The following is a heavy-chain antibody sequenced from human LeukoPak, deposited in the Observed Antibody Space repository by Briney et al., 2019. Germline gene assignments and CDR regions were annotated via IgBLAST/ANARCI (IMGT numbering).Heavy chain of an antibody. CDR2: IYYSGST. Sequence: PSETLSLTCTVSGGSISSSTYYWGWIRQPPGKGLEWFGSIYYSGSTYYSPSLKSRVTISVDTSKNQFSLKPSSVTAADTAVYYCARSEQWLVPLDHWGQGTLVTVSS. D-gene: IGHD6-19*01. CDR3: ARSEQWLVPLDH. J-gene: IGHJ4*02. CDR1: GGSISSSTYY. V-gene: IGHV4-39*07.